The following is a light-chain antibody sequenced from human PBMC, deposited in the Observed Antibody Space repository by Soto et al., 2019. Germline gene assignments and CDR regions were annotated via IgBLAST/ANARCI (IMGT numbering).Light chain of an antibody. Sequence: QSALTQPASVSGSPGQSITISYTGTSSDIGAYNYVSWYQHHPGKAPKVMIYAVSNRPSGVSNRFSASKSGNTASLTISGLQAEDEADYYCSSLASSSTPWVFGGGTKVTVL. V-gene: IGLV2-14*01. CDR1: SSDIGAYNY. CDR2: AVS. J-gene: IGLJ3*02. CDR3: SSLASSSTPWV.